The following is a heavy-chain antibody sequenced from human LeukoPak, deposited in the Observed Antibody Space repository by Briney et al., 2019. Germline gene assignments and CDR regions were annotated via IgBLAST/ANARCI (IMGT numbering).Heavy chain of an antibody. D-gene: IGHD2-2*01. CDR2: IYTSGST. J-gene: IGHJ4*02. V-gene: IGHV4-4*07. Sequence: SETLSLTCTVSGGPISSYYWSWIRQPAGKGLEWIGRIYTSGSTNYNPSLKSRVTMSVDTSKNQFSLKLSSVTAADTAVYYCARAGGGYCSSTSCYTPPDYWGQGTLVTVSS. CDR1: GGPISSYY. CDR3: ARAGGGYCSSTSCYTPPDY.